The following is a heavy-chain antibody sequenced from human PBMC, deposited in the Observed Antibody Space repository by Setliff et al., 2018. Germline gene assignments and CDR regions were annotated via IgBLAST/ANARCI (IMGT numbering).Heavy chain of an antibody. J-gene: IGHJ6*03. V-gene: IGHV4-38-2*02. Sequence: SETLSLTCAVSGYSISSGYSWGWIRQPPGKGLEWIGSMDHSGSTYYNPSLKSRVTISVDTSKNHFSLKLNSVTAADMAVYYCAREQWLDPPGYYYMDVWAKGTTVTVSS. CDR3: AREQWLDPPGYYYMDV. D-gene: IGHD6-19*01. CDR1: GYSISSGYS. CDR2: MDHSGST.